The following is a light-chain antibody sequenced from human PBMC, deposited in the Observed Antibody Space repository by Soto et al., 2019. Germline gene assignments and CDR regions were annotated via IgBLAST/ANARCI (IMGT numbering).Light chain of an antibody. CDR1: QSVGSTS. V-gene: IGKV3-20*01. CDR2: DTS. J-gene: IGKJ1*01. CDR3: QQCGVSPWT. Sequence: FVLTQSPVTLSLSPGEGATLSCRASQSVGSTSLSWYQQKPGQAPRRLIYDTSSSATGIPARFSGSGSGTHFPLTISRLQPEDFAVYYCQQCGVSPWTFGQGTKVEI.